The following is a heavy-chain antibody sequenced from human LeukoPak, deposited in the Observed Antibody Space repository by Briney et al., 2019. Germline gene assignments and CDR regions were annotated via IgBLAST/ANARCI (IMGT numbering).Heavy chain of an antibody. D-gene: IGHD2-15*01. V-gene: IGHV3-48*03. CDR3: GRFGYVSAVDP. Sequence: GGSLRLSCATSGFTFSSFEMNWARQAPGKGLEWLAYISDSGRTIYYADSVRGRFTISRDNTKNLLYLQMNSLTAEDSAVYHCGRFGYVSAVDPWGQGALVTVSS. CDR1: GFTFSSFE. J-gene: IGHJ5*02. CDR2: ISDSGRTI.